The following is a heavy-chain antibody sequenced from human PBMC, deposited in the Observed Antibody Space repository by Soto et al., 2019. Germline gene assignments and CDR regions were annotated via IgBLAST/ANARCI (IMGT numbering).Heavy chain of an antibody. CDR2: IIPIFGTA. CDR3: ARGCSGGSCYRYYYYYGMDV. Sequence: SVKVSCKASGGTFSSYAISWVRQAPGQGPEWMGGIIPIFGTANYAQKFQGRVTITADESTSTAYMELSSLRSEDTAVYYCARGCSGGSCYRYYYYYGMDVWGQGTTVTVSS. CDR1: GGTFSSYA. D-gene: IGHD2-15*01. V-gene: IGHV1-69*13. J-gene: IGHJ6*02.